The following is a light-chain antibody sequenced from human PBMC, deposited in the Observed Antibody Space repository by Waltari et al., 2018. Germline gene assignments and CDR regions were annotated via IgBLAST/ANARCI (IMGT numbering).Light chain of an antibody. CDR1: QGISNY. CDR2: SAS. Sequence: DIQLTQSPSFLSASVRDRVTITCRASQGISNYLAWYQQKPGNAPKLLIYSASTWQSGVPSRFSGSGSGTEFSLTIRSLQPEDFATYYCQQLNSYPLTFGGGTKVEIK. CDR3: QQLNSYPLT. J-gene: IGKJ4*01. V-gene: IGKV1-9*01.